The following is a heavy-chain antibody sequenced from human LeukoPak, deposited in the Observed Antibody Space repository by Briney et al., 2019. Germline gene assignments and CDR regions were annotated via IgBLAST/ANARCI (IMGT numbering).Heavy chain of an antibody. CDR1: GFTFSSYA. D-gene: IGHD3-16*01. CDR3: AKDPLGDYVWGSYPLNNY. CDR2: ISGSGGST. J-gene: IGHJ4*02. V-gene: IGHV3-23*01. Sequence: GGSLRLSCAASGFTFSSYAMSWVRQAPGKGLEWVSAISGSGGSTYYADSVKGRFTISRDNSKNTLYLQVNSLRAEDTAVYYCAKDPLGDYVWGSYPLNNYWGQGTLVTVSS.